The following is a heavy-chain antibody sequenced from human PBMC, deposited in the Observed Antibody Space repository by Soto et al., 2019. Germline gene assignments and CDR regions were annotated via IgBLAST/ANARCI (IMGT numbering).Heavy chain of an antibody. Sequence: QVQVVESGGGVVQPGRSLRLSCTPSGFTFSNYAMNWVRQAPGKGLEWVAVISYDGSDKFYADSVKGRYTISRDNYKNTLYLQMNSLRAEDTAVYYCARVHYTSGSYLGGMDVWGRGTTVTVSS. CDR2: ISYDGSDK. CDR1: GFTFSNYA. CDR3: ARVHYTSGSYLGGMDV. V-gene: IGHV3-30-3*01. J-gene: IGHJ6*02. D-gene: IGHD3-10*01.